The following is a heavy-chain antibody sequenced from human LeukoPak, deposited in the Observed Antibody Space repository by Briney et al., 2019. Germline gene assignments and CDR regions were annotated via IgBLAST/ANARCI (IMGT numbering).Heavy chain of an antibody. CDR2: ISGSGGST. V-gene: IGHV3-23*01. J-gene: IGHJ4*02. Sequence: LSLTCTVSGGSISSGGYYWSWVRQAPGKGLEWVSAISGSGGSTYYADSVKGRFTISRDNSKNTLYLQMNSLRAEDTAVYYCAKYYDILTGYPSGAFDYWGQGTLVTVSS. D-gene: IGHD3-9*01. CDR3: AKYYDILTGYPSGAFDY. CDR1: GGSISSGGYY.